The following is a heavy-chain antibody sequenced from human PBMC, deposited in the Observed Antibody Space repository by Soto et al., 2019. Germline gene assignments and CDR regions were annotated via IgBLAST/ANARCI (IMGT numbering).Heavy chain of an antibody. CDR1: GFTFSSYW. V-gene: IGHV3-74*01. D-gene: IGHD3-3*01. CDR3: AREPITIFGVVTPFDY. Sequence: GGSLRLSCAASGFTFSSYWMHWVRQAPGKGLVWVSRINSDGSSTSYADSVKGRFTIARDNAKNTLYLQMNSLRAEDTAVYYCAREPITIFGVVTPFDYWGQGTLVTVSS. J-gene: IGHJ4*02. CDR2: INSDGSST.